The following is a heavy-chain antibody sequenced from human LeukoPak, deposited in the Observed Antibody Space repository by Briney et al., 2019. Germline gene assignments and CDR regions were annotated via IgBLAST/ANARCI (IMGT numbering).Heavy chain of an antibody. CDR2: ISSSGSTI. V-gene: IGHV3-11*01. CDR3: ASTGAYYYDSSGYYFVY. D-gene: IGHD3-22*01. J-gene: IGHJ4*02. CDR1: GFTFSDYY. Sequence: PGGSLRLSCAASGFTFSDYYMSWIRQAPGKGLEWVSYISSSGSTIYYADSVKGRFTISRGNAKNSLYLQMNSLRAEDTAVYYCASTGAYYYDSSGYYFVYWGQGTLVTVSS.